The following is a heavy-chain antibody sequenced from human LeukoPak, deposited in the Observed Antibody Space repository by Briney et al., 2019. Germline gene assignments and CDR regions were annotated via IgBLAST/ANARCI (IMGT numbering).Heavy chain of an antibody. J-gene: IGHJ4*02. CDR1: GGSISSSSYY. Sequence: PSETLSLTCTVSGGSISSSSYYWGWIRQPPGKGLEWIGSIYYSGSTYYNPSLKGRVTISVDTSKNQFSLKLSSVTAADTAVYYCARLPNIVVVPATGYFDYWGQGTLVTVSS. D-gene: IGHD2-2*01. CDR2: IYYSGST. V-gene: IGHV4-39*01. CDR3: ARLPNIVVVPATGYFDY.